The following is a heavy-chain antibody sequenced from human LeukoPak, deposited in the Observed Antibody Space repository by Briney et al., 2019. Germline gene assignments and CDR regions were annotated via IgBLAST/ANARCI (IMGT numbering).Heavy chain of an antibody. V-gene: IGHV5-51*01. Sequence: GESLKISCKGSRYSFTSYWIGWVRQMPGKGLEWMGIIYPGDSDTRYSPSFQGQVTISADKSISTAYLQWSSLKASDTAMYYCARHWVGGYCSSTSCYTGLDYWGQGTLVTVSS. CDR3: ARHWVGGYCSSTSCYTGLDY. D-gene: IGHD2-2*02. J-gene: IGHJ4*02. CDR1: RYSFTSYW. CDR2: IYPGDSDT.